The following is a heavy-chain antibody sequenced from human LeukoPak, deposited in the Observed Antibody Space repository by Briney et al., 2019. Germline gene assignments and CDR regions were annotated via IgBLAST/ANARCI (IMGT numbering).Heavy chain of an antibody. D-gene: IGHD2-15*01. CDR2: ISNDGSNK. CDR3: ARSRQREYCSGGYCYSYYYYGMDV. V-gene: IGHV3-30-3*01. J-gene: IGHJ6*02. Sequence: QPGRSLRLSCAASGFAFSTYAMHWVRQAPGKGPEWVSLISNDGSNKNYADSVKGRFTISRDNSKITLYLQMNSLRTEDTAVYYCARSRQREYCSGGYCYSYYYYGMDVWGRGTTVAVSS. CDR1: GFAFSTYA.